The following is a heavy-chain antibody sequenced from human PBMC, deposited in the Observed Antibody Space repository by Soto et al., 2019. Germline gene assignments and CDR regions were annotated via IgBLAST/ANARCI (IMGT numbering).Heavy chain of an antibody. CDR1: GFTFSTCA. J-gene: IGHJ4*02. Sequence: PGASLRLSFQTSGFTFSTCAMHWVRQAPGKGLEWGALISYDGSNKYYADSVKGRFTISRDNSKNTLYLQMNSLRAEDTAVYYCARDKRDLRFLEWSYYFDYWGQGTLVTVSS. V-gene: IGHV3-30-3*01. D-gene: IGHD3-3*01. CDR2: ISYDGSNK. CDR3: ARDKRDLRFLEWSYYFDY.